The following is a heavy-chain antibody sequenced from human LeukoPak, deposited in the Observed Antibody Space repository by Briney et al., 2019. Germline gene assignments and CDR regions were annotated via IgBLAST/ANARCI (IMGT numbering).Heavy chain of an antibody. D-gene: IGHD6-13*01. J-gene: IGHJ4*02. Sequence: GGSLRLSCAASGFTFSSYGMHWVRQAPGKGLEWVAVISYDGSNKYYADSVKGRFTISRDNAKNSLYLQMNSLRAEDTAVYYCARVWGYSSSWYDYWGQGTLVTVSS. V-gene: IGHV3-30*03. CDR1: GFTFSSYG. CDR3: ARVWGYSSSWYDY. CDR2: ISYDGSNK.